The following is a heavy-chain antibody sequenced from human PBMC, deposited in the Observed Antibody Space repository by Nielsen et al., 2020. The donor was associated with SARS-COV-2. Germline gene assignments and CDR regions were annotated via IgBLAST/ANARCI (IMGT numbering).Heavy chain of an antibody. Sequence: WIRQPPGKGLEWVSYISITGSTIHYADSVKGRFTISRDNAKDSLFLQMNSLRAEDTAVYYCALVADYYYYGMDVWGQGTTVTVSS. D-gene: IGHD5-12*01. CDR2: ISITGSTI. V-gene: IGHV3-11*04. CDR3: ALVADYYYYGMDV. J-gene: IGHJ6*02.